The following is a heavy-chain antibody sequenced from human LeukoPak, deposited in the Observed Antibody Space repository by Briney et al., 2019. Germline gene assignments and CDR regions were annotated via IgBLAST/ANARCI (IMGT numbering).Heavy chain of an antibody. J-gene: IGHJ3*02. Sequence: PSETLSLTCTVSGGSISSYYWSWIRQPPGKGLEWIGYIYYSGSTDYNPSLKSRVTISVDTSKNQFSLKLGSVTAADTAVYYCARAYLYDILTGYAFDIWGQGTMVTVSS. D-gene: IGHD3-9*01. CDR2: IYYSGST. CDR3: ARAYLYDILTGYAFDI. V-gene: IGHV4-59*01. CDR1: GGSISSYY.